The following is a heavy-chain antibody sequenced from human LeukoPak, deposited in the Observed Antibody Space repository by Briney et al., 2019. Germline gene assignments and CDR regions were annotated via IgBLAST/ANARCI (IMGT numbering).Heavy chain of an antibody. CDR1: GFTFSKYA. CDR2: ISGSGGST. J-gene: IGHJ2*01. V-gene: IGHV3-23*01. Sequence: PGGSLRLSCAASGFTFSKYAMNWVRQAPGKGLEWVSSISGSGGSTFYADSVKGRFTISRDNSKNTLYLQMNSLRAEDTAVYYCAKMNYGGDSVDWYFDLWGRGTLVTVSS. CDR3: AKMNYGGDSVDWYFDL. D-gene: IGHD4-23*01.